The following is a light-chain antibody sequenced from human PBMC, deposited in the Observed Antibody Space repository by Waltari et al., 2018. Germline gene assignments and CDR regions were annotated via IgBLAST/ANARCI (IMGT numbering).Light chain of an antibody. CDR2: KAS. V-gene: IGKV1-5*03. J-gene: IGKJ1*01. Sequence: DIQMTQSPSTLSASVGDRVTITCRASQSISSWLAWYQQKPGKVPKLLIYKASTLEGGVPSRFSGRGSGREFTLTISSLQPDDFATYYCQHYDSYPVTFGQGTKVDIK. CDR3: QHYDSYPVT. CDR1: QSISSW.